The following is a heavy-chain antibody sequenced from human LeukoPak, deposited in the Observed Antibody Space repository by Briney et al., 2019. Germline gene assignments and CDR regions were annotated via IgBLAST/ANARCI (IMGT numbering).Heavy chain of an antibody. CDR1: GFTFGTYT. Sequence: GGSLRLSCAASGFTFGTYTMNWVRQAPGKGLEWVSSISISSTYRYYADSVKGRFTMPRDNAKNSLFLQMNSLRAEDTAVYYCARDQPDTAFDYWGQGTLATVSS. V-gene: IGHV3-21*01. CDR2: ISISSTYR. D-gene: IGHD5-18*01. J-gene: IGHJ4*02. CDR3: ARDQPDTAFDY.